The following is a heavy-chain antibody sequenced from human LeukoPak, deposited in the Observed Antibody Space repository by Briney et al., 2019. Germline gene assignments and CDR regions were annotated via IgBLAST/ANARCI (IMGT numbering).Heavy chain of an antibody. J-gene: IGHJ6*03. CDR2: ISYSGST. Sequence: SETLSLTCTVSDGSIRSYYWTWIRQPPGKGLEWIGYISYSGSTNYNPSLKSRVTISLDTSKNQFSLTLTSVTAADTAVYYCARVRELVVYYYMDVWGEGTTVTVS. CDR3: ARVRELVVYYYMDV. D-gene: IGHD3-10*01. CDR1: DGSIRSYY. V-gene: IGHV4-59*01.